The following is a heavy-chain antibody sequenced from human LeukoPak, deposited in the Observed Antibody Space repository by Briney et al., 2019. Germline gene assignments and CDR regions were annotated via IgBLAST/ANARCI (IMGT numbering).Heavy chain of an antibody. Sequence: SETLSLTCTVSGGSISSYYWSWIRQPPGKGLEWIGEINHSGSTNYNPSLKSRVTISVDTSKNQFSLKLSSVTAADTAVYYCARVDGIAVAGPDYWGQGTLVTVSS. V-gene: IGHV4-34*01. J-gene: IGHJ4*02. D-gene: IGHD6-19*01. CDR1: GGSISSYY. CDR3: ARVDGIAVAGPDY. CDR2: INHSGST.